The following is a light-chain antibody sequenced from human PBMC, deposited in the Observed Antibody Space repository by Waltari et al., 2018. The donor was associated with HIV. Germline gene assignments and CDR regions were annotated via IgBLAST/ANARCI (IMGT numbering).Light chain of an antibody. CDR2: RND. V-gene: IGLV1-47*01. CDR1: TSNIGSNY. J-gene: IGLJ2*01. CDR3: VAWDDSLRGVL. Sequence: SVLTQPPSASGTPGQRVTISCSGRTSNIGSNYVFWYQHRPGTAPKLLIHRNDQRPSGVPDRFSASTSGTSASLAISGLRSEDEADYYCVAWDDSLRGVLFGGGTKVAVL.